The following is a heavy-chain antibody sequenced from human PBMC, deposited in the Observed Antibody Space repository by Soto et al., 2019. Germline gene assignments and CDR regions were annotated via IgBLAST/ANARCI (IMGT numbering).Heavy chain of an antibody. CDR3: ARDGLRGLVWFGDHRRPHYNWFDP. CDR2: INPSGGST. CDR1: GYTFSSHY. V-gene: IGHV1-46*01. D-gene: IGHD3-10*01. J-gene: IGHJ5*02. Sequence: QVQLVQSGAEVKKPGASVRISCKASGYTFSSHYMHWVRQAPGQGLEWMGVINPSGGSTSYAQKFQGRVTMTSDTSSSTVSMGLSGLRSEDSAVYYCARDGLRGLVWFGDHRRPHYNWFDPWGQGTLVTVSS.